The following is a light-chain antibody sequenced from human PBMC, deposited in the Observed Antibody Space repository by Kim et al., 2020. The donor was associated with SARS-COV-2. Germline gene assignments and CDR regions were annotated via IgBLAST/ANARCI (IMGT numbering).Light chain of an antibody. CDR2: GAS. CDR3: QQYGGSPPYT. J-gene: IGKJ2*01. Sequence: PGQTATLFCRASQSVSSTYLAWYQQKPGQARRLLISGASSRATGIPDRFSGSGSGTVFTLTISRLEPEDFAVYYCQQYGGSPPYTFGQGTKLEI. V-gene: IGKV3-20*01. CDR1: QSVSSTY.